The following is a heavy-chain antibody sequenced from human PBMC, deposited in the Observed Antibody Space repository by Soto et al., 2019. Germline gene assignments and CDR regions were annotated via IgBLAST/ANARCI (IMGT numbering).Heavy chain of an antibody. CDR2: IIPILGIA. J-gene: IGHJ4*02. CDR3: ARGGGGSYGY. V-gene: IGHV1-69*02. CDR1: GGTFSSYT. Sequence: QVQLVQSGAEVKKPGSSVKVSCKASGGTFSSYTISWVRQAPGQGLEWMGRIIPILGIANYAQKFQGRVTIASDKSTSTAYMELSSLRSEDTAVYYCARGGGGSYGYWGQGTLVTVSS. D-gene: IGHD1-26*01.